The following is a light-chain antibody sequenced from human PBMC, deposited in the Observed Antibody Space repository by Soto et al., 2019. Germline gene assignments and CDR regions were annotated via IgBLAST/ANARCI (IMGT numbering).Light chain of an antibody. CDR2: GAS. CDR3: QQYGSSPLT. V-gene: IGKV3-20*01. CDR1: QSVSSSY. J-gene: IGKJ4*01. Sequence: EIMLTQSPGTLSLSPGERATLSCRASQSVSSSYLAWYQQKPGQAPSLLIYGASSRATGIPDRFSGSGSGTDFTLTISRLEPEDFAVYYCQQYGSSPLTFGGGIKVEIK.